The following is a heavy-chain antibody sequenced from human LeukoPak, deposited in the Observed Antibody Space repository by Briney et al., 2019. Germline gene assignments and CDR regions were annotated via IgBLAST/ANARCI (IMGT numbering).Heavy chain of an antibody. J-gene: IGHJ1*01. Sequence: SETLSLTRTVSGGSISSSSYYWGWIRQPAGKGLEWIGSIYYSESTYYNPSLKSRVTISVDTSKNQFSMKLSSVTAEEPAVYHCGRGPPQFAFGVVTFPSQNWGQGTLVTVSS. CDR1: GGSISSSSYY. CDR3: GRGPPQFAFGVVTFPSQN. V-gene: IGHV4-39*01. CDR2: IYYSEST. D-gene: IGHD3-3*01.